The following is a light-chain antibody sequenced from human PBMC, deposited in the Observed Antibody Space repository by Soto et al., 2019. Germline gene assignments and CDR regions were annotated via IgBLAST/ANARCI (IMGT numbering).Light chain of an antibody. V-gene: IGLV3-21*04. CDR2: YDS. J-gene: IGLJ2*01. CDR3: QVWDSRSEI. CDR1: NIGSKS. Sequence: SYELTQPPSVSVAPGKTARITCGGNNIGSKSVHWYQQKQGQAPVLFIYYDSDRPSGIPERFAGSNSGNTATLTISRVEAGDEADYYCQVWDSRSEIFGGGTQLTVL.